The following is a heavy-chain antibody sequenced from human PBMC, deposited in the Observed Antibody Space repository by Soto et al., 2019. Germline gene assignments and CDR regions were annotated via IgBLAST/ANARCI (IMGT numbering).Heavy chain of an antibody. D-gene: IGHD3-22*01. CDR3: TTTYYYDSSGPRFDP. J-gene: IGHJ5*02. Sequence: ESGGGLVKPGGSLRLSCAASGFTFSNAWMNWVRQAPGKGLEWVGRIKSKTDGGTTDYAAPVKGRFTISRDDSKNTLYLQMNSLKTEDTAVYYCTTTYYYDSSGPRFDPWGQGTLVTVSS. CDR1: GFTFSNAW. V-gene: IGHV3-15*07. CDR2: IKSKTDGGTT.